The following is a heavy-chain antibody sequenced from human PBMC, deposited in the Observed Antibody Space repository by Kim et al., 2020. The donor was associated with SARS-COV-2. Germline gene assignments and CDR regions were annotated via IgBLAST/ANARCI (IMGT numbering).Heavy chain of an antibody. CDR3: ARLGWATYCTNGVCYSGMDV. CDR2: IIPIFGTT. CDR1: GGTFSSYA. J-gene: IGHJ6*02. V-gene: IGHV1-69*13. Sequence: SVKVSCKASGGTFSSYAISWVRQAPGQGLEWMGGIIPIFGTTNYAQKFQGRVTITADESTSTAYMELSSLRSEDTAVYYCARLGWATYCTNGVCYSGMDVWGQGTTVTVSS. D-gene: IGHD2-8*01.